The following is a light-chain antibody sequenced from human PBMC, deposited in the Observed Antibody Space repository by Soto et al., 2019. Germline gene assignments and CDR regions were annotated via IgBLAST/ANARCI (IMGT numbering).Light chain of an antibody. J-gene: IGKJ4*01. Sequence: TRMTPATSSLSASVGDRVSITYRASQGISNYLAWYQQKPGKVPKLLIYAASTLQSGVPSRFSGSGSGTDFTLTISSLQPEDVATYYCQKYNSAPLTFGGGTKVDIK. CDR3: QKYNSAPLT. CDR2: AAS. V-gene: IGKV1-27*01. CDR1: QGISNY.